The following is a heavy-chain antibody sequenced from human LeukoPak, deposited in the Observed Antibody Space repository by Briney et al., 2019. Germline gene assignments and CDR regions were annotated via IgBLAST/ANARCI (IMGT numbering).Heavy chain of an antibody. D-gene: IGHD2-2*01. J-gene: IGHJ4*02. CDR2: IYYSGST. Sequence: SQTLSLTCTVSGGSISSGDYYWSWIGQPPGKGLAWIGYIYYSGSTYYNPSLKSRVTISVDTSKNQFSLKLSSVTAADTAVYYCATRLDCSSSSCYANFDYWGQGTLVTVSS. V-gene: IGHV4-30-4*08. CDR1: GGSISSGDYY. CDR3: ATRLDCSSSSCYANFDY.